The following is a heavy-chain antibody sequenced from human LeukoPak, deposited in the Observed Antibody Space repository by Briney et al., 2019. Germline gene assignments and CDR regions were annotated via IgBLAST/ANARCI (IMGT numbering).Heavy chain of an antibody. D-gene: IGHD3-22*01. CDR1: GFTFSSYS. V-gene: IGHV3-21*01. CDR2: ISSSSSYI. J-gene: IGHJ4*02. Sequence: GGSLRLSCAASGFTFSSYSMNWVRQAPGKGLEGVSSISSSSSYIYYADSVKGRFTISRDNAKNSLYLQMNSLRAEDTAVYYCARGWPMRGGLLDYWGQGTLVTVSS. CDR3: ARGWPMRGGLLDY.